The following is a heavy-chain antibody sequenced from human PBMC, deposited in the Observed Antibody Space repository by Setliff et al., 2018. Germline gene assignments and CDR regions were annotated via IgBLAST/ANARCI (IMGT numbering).Heavy chain of an antibody. CDR3: ARDTSSDWAAWFDP. D-gene: IGHD6-19*01. CDR1: GGSISTYY. CDR2: VFVSGST. Sequence: PSETLSLTCTVSGGSISTYYWSWIRRPAGKGLEWIGRVFVSGSTNYNPSLKSRVTMSVDTSKNQFSLKLTSVTAADTAMHYCARDTSSDWAAWFDPWSQGILVTVSS. V-gene: IGHV4-4*07. J-gene: IGHJ5*02.